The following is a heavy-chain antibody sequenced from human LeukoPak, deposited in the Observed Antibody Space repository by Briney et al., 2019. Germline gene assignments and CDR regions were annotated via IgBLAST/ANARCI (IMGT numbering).Heavy chain of an antibody. CDR2: IYYSGST. Sequence: PSETLSLTCTVSGGSISSYYWSWIWQPPGKGLEWIGYIYYSGSTNYNPSLKSRVTISVDTSKNQFSLKLSSVTAADTAVYYCARVPGIAVAGHDAFDIWGQGTMVTVSS. CDR3: ARVPGIAVAGHDAFDI. V-gene: IGHV4-59*01. D-gene: IGHD6-19*01. J-gene: IGHJ3*02. CDR1: GGSISSYY.